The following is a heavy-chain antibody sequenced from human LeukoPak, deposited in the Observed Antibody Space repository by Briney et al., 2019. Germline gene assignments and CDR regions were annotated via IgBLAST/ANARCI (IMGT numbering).Heavy chain of an antibody. CDR2: ISSSSTTI. J-gene: IGHJ4*02. Sequence: GGSLRLSCAASGFIFSSYSMSWVRQAPGKGLEWLSYISSSSTTIFYADSVKGRFTISRDNAKNSLFLQMNGLRDEDTALYYCARERVIAAAGDGFDSWGQGTLVTVSS. V-gene: IGHV3-48*02. CDR3: ARERVIAAAGDGFDS. D-gene: IGHD2-21*01. CDR1: GFIFSSYS.